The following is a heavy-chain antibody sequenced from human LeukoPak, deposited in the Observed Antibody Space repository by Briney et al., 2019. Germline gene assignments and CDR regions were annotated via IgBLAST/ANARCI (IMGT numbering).Heavy chain of an antibody. J-gene: IGHJ4*02. V-gene: IGHV3-21*01. Sequence: PGGSLRLSCAASGFTFSSYWMHWVRQAPGKGLEWVSSISSNSSYIYYADSVKDRFTISRDNAKNSLFLQMNSLRAEDTAVYYCAGATSDVSYFDYWGQGTLVTVSS. CDR1: GFTFSSYW. CDR3: AGATSDVSYFDY. D-gene: IGHD3-16*01. CDR2: ISSNSSYI.